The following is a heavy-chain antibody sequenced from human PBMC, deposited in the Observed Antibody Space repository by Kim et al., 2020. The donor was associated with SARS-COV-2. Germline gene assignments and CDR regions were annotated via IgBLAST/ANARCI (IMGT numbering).Heavy chain of an antibody. V-gene: IGHV3-53*01. CDR3: ARNPGATSWG. D-gene: IGHD1-26*01. CDR2: IYSGGGT. J-gene: IGHJ4*02. CDR1: GLTVHNNY. Sequence: GGSLRLSCAASGLTVHNNYMSWVRQAPGRGLEWVSFIYSGGGTYYADSVKGRFTISRDNSKNTLYLQMNNLRAEDTAVYYCARNPGATSWGWGQGTLVTVSS.